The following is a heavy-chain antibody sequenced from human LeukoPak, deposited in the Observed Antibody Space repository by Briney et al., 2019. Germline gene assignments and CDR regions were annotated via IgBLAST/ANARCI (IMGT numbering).Heavy chain of an antibody. CDR1: GFTFSGSA. Sequence: GGSLRLSXAASGFTFSGSAMHWVRQAYGKGLEWVGRIRSKANSYATAYAASVKGRFTISRDDSKNTAYLQMNSLKTEDTAVYYCTRRGSSGRLSVDYWGQGTLVTVSS. V-gene: IGHV3-73*01. J-gene: IGHJ4*02. CDR3: TRRGSSGRLSVDY. D-gene: IGHD6-19*01. CDR2: IRSKANSYAT.